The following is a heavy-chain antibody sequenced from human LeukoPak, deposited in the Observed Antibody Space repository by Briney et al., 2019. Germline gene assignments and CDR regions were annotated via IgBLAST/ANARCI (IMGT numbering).Heavy chain of an antibody. J-gene: IGHJ4*02. V-gene: IGHV3-23*01. D-gene: IGHD3-10*01. CDR1: GFTFSSYA. Sequence: PGGSLRLACAASGFTFSSYAMSWVSQAPEKGLEWVSAISGSGGSTYYADSVKGRFTISRDNSKNTLYLQMNSLRAEDTAVYYRAKDTKTMDRGVIDYWDQGTLVTVSS. CDR3: AKDTKTMDRGVIDY. CDR2: ISGSGGST.